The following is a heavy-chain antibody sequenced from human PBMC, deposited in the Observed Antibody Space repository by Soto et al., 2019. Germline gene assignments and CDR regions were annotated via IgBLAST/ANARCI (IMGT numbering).Heavy chain of an antibody. Sequence: QVQLVESGGGVVQPGRSLRLSCAASGFTFSSYGMHWVRQAPGKGLEWVAVISYDGSNKYYADSVKGRFTISRDNSNTTRYLQMNSLRAEDTAVYYCAKAGASGWQLVLGYFQHWGQGTLVTVSS. CDR1: GFTFSSYG. J-gene: IGHJ1*01. V-gene: IGHV3-30*18. CDR2: ISYDGSNK. CDR3: AKAGASGWQLVLGYFQH. D-gene: IGHD6-6*01.